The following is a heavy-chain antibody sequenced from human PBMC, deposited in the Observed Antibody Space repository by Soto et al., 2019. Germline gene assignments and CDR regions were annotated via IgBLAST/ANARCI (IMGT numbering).Heavy chain of an antibody. J-gene: IGHJ6*02. Sequence: SETLSLTCAVSGYSISSGYYWGWIRQPPGKGLEWIGSIYHSGSTYYNPSLKSRVTISVDTSKNQFSLKLSSVTAADTAVYYCARAAATGYCSSTSCYTVGFSYYYYYYGMDVWGQGTTVTVSS. CDR3: ARAAATGYCSSTSCYTVGFSYYYYYYGMDV. V-gene: IGHV4-38-2*01. CDR2: IYHSGST. CDR1: GYSISSGYY. D-gene: IGHD2-2*02.